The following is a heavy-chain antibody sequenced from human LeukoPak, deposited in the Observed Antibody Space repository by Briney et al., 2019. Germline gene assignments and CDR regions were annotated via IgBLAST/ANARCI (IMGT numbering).Heavy chain of an antibody. CDR2: INHSGST. CDR3: ARGWALPDY. V-gene: IGHV4-34*01. Sequence: PSETLSPTCAVYGGSFSGYYWSWIRQPPGKGLEWIGEINHSGSTNYNPSLKSRVTISLDTSKNPFSLKLSSVTAADTAVYYCARGWALPDYWGQGTLVTVSS. D-gene: IGHD1-26*01. J-gene: IGHJ4*02. CDR1: GGSFSGYY.